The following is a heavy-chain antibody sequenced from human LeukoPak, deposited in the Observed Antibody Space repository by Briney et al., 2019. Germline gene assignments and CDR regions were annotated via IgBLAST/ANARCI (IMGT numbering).Heavy chain of an antibody. V-gene: IGHV3-11*01. Sequence: GGSLRLSCAASGFTFSDYFMTWIRQAPGQGLEWVSYISSGGSTIYYADSVKGRFTISRDNAKNSLFLQMSSLRAEDTAVYYCAGRSTYTSGRTGCFDYWGQGMLVTVSS. CDR1: GFTFSDYF. CDR3: AGRSTYTSGRTGCFDY. J-gene: IGHJ4*02. CDR2: ISSGGSTI. D-gene: IGHD2/OR15-2a*01.